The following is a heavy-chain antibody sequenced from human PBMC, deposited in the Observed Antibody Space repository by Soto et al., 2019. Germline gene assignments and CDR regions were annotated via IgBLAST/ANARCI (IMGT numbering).Heavy chain of an antibody. CDR3: AKAGDWNFDY. CDR2: ISGSGGST. D-gene: IGHD2-21*02. CDR1: GFTFSSYW. V-gene: IGHV3-23*01. Sequence: GGSLRLSCAASGFTFSSYWMHWVRQAPGKGLEWVSAISGSGGSTYYADSVKGRFTISRDNSKNTLYLQMNSLRAEDTAVYYCAKAGDWNFDYWGQGTLVTVSS. J-gene: IGHJ4*02.